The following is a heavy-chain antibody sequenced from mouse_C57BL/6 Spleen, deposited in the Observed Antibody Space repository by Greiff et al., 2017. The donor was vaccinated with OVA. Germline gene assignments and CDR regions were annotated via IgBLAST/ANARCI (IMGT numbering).Heavy chain of an antibody. CDR2: IDPSDSYT. D-gene: IGHD4-1*01. CDR3: ARRNWAHYFDY. V-gene: IGHV1-50*01. CDR1: GYTFTSYW. J-gene: IGHJ2*01. Sequence: VKLQQPGAELVKPGASVKLSCKASGYTFTSYWMQWVKQRPGQGLEWIGEIDPSDSYTNYNQKFKGKATLTVDTSSSTAYMQLSSLTSEDSAVYYCARRNWAHYFDYWGQGTTLTVSS.